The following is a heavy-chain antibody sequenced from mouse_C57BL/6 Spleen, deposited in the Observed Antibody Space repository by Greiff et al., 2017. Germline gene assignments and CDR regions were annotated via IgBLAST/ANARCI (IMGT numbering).Heavy chain of an antibody. D-gene: IGHD1-1*01. CDR3: ASGGDYGSIYAMDY. Sequence: QVQLKQSGAELVKPGASVKISCKASGYAFSSYWMNWVKQRPGKGLEWIGQIYPGDGDTNYNGKFKGKATLTADKSSSTAYMQLSSLTSEDSAVYFCASGGDYGSIYAMDYWGQGTSVTVSS. CDR2: IYPGDGDT. CDR1: GYAFSSYW. J-gene: IGHJ4*01. V-gene: IGHV1-80*01.